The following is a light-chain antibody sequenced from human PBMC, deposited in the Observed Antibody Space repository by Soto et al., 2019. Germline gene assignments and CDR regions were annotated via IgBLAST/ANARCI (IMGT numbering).Light chain of an antibody. CDR1: RIVSNYY. CDR2: AAS. Sequence: DIVLTQSPGTLSLSPGDRATLSCRTSRIVSNYYLAWYQQRPGQAPRLLIYAASSRATDIPDRFSGSGSGTDFTLTISRLEPEDFAVYYCQHYADSPPVFTFGPGTKVEI. J-gene: IGKJ3*01. CDR3: QHYADSPPVFT. V-gene: IGKV3-20*01.